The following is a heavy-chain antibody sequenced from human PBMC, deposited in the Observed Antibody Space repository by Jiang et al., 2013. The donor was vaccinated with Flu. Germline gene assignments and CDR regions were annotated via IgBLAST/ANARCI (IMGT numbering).Heavy chain of an antibody. J-gene: IGHJ5*02. Sequence: LLKPSETLSLTCTVSGGSISSSSYYWGWIRQPPGKGLEWIGSIYYSGSTYYNPSLKSRVTISVDTSKNQFSLKLSSVTAADTAVYYCARHVAVGNWFDPWGQGTLVTVSS. CDR1: GGSISSSSYY. D-gene: IGHD2-15*01. CDR2: IYYSGST. CDR3: ARHVAVGNWFDP. V-gene: IGHV4-39*01.